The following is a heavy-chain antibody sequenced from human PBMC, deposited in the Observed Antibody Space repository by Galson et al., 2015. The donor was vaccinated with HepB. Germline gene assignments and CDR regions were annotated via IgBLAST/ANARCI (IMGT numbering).Heavy chain of an antibody. Sequence: PALVKPTPTLTLTCTFSGFSLTTRGMGVSWIRQPPGKALEWLARLDWDDDEYYSTSLKTRLTISKDTYKNQVVLTMTNMDPVDTATYYCARTYYSYGMDVWGQGTTVTVSS. CDR3: ARTYYSYGMDV. CDR2: LDWDDDE. CDR1: GFSLTTRGMG. V-gene: IGHV2-70*11. J-gene: IGHJ6*02.